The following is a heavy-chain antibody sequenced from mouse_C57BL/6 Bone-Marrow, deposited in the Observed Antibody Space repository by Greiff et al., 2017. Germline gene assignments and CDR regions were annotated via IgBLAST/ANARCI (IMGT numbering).Heavy chain of an antibody. Sequence: EVKLVESGGDLVKPGGSLKLSCAASGFTFSSYGMSWVRQTPDKRLEWVATISSGGSYTYYPDSVKGRFTISRDNAKNTLCLQMSSLKSEDTAMYYCARQGGFAYWGQGTLVTVSA. J-gene: IGHJ3*01. CDR2: ISSGGSYT. V-gene: IGHV5-6*01. CDR3: ARQGGFAY. CDR1: GFTFSSYG.